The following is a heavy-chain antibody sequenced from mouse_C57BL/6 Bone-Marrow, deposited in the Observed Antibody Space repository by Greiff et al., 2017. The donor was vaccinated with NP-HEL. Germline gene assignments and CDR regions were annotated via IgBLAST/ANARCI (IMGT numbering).Heavy chain of an antibody. CDR1: GYTFTDYY. Sequence: VQLQQSGAELVRPGASVKLSCKASGYTFTDYYINWVKQRPGQGLEWIARIYPGSGNTYYNEKFKGKATLTAEKSSSTAYMQLSSLTSEDSAVYFCARKGDHAMDYWGQGTSVTVSS. CDR3: ARKGDHAMDY. V-gene: IGHV1-76*01. D-gene: IGHD3-3*01. CDR2: IYPGSGNT. J-gene: IGHJ4*01.